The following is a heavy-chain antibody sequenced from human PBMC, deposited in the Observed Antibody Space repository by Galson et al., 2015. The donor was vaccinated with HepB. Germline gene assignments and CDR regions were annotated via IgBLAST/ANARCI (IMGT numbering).Heavy chain of an antibody. CDR1: GFTFSSYA. V-gene: IGHV3-23*01. CDR2: ISGSGGST. CDR3: AKRARGEGYDFWSGYHDTYYYYGMDV. D-gene: IGHD3/OR15-3a*01. J-gene: IGHJ6*02. Sequence: SLRLSCAASGFTFSSYAMSWVRQAPGKGLEWVSAISGSGGSTYYADSVKGRFTISRDNSKNTLYLQMNSLRAEDTAVYYCAKRARGEGYDFWSGYHDTYYYYGMDVWGQGTTVTVSS.